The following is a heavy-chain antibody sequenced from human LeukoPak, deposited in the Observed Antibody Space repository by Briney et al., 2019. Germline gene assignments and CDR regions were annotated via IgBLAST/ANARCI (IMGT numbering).Heavy chain of an antibody. Sequence: ASVKVSCKASGGTFISYAISWVRQAPGQGLEWMGRIIPILGIANYAQKFQGRVTITADKSTSTAYMELSSLRSEDTAVYYCARDRLGTTYGGENAFDIWGQGTMVTVSS. CDR2: IIPILGIA. CDR3: ARDRLGTTYGGENAFDI. J-gene: IGHJ3*02. CDR1: GGTFISYA. D-gene: IGHD2-21*01. V-gene: IGHV1-69*04.